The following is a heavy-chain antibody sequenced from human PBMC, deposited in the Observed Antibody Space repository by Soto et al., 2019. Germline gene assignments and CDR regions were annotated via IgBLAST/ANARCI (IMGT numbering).Heavy chain of an antibody. CDR2: ISGSGGST. Sequence: GGSLRLSCAASGFTFSSYAMSWVRQAPGKGLEWVSAISGSGGSTYYADSVKGRFTISGDNSKNTLYLQMNSLRAEDTAVYYCAKGHFYDFWSGPPMTYYFDYWGQGTLVTVSS. J-gene: IGHJ4*02. D-gene: IGHD3-3*01. CDR3: AKGHFYDFWSGPPMTYYFDY. V-gene: IGHV3-23*01. CDR1: GFTFSSYA.